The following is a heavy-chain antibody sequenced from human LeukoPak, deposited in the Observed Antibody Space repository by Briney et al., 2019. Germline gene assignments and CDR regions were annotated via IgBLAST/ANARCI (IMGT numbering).Heavy chain of an antibody. Sequence: PSETLSLTCTVSGDSISSRASFWGWVRQPPGKGLEWIGSIRYSGPTYYNPSLKSRVTIPVDTSKNQFSLKLSSVTAADTAVYYCVRHEEEDGYNAKTFDYWGPGTLVTVSS. D-gene: IGHD5-24*01. CDR2: IRYSGPT. CDR1: GDSISSRASF. CDR3: VRHEEEDGYNAKTFDY. V-gene: IGHV4-39*01. J-gene: IGHJ4*02.